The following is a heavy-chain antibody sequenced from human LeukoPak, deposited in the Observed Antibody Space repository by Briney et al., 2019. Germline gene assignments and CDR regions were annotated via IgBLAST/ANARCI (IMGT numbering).Heavy chain of an antibody. J-gene: IGHJ3*02. D-gene: IGHD6-13*01. CDR2: IIPIFGTA. CDR3: ATDRADEYSSSWRGAFDI. Sequence: SVKVSCKASGGTFSSYAISWVRQAPGQGLEWMGGIIPIFGTANYAQKFQGRVTITTDESTSTAYMELSSLRSEDTAVYYCATDRADEYSSSWRGAFDIWGQGTMVTVSS. V-gene: IGHV1-69*05. CDR1: GGTFSSYA.